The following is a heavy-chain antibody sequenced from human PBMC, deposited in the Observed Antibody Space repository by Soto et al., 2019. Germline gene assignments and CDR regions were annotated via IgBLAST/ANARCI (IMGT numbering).Heavy chain of an antibody. Sequence: QVQLVESGGGVVQPGRSLRLSCAASGFTFSSYAMHWVRQAPGKGLEWVAVISYDGSNKYYADSVKGRFTISRDNSKNTLYLQMNSLRAEDTAVYYCARVGSRGGSGRFDPWGQGTLVTVSS. J-gene: IGHJ5*02. CDR1: GFTFSSYA. CDR3: ARVGSRGGSGRFDP. CDR2: ISYDGSNK. D-gene: IGHD3-10*01. V-gene: IGHV3-30-3*01.